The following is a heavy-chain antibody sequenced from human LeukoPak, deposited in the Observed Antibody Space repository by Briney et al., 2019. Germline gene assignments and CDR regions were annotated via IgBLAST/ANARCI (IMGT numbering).Heavy chain of an antibody. CDR1: GGSISSYY. D-gene: IGHD2-2*01. J-gene: IGHJ6*03. Sequence: SETLSLTCTVSGGSISSYYWSWIRQPPGKGLEWIGYIYYSGSTNYNPSLKSRVTISVDTSKNQFSLKLSSVTAADTAVYYCARTQPKDIVVVPAAMSDYYYYYMDVWGKGTTVTISS. CDR2: IYYSGST. V-gene: IGHV4-59*01. CDR3: ARTQPKDIVVVPAAMSDYYYYYMDV.